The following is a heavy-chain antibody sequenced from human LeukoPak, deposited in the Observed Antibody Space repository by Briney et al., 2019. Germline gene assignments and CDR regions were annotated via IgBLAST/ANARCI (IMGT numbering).Heavy chain of an antibody. CDR3: ALQRITIFGVVTHDAFDI. V-gene: IGHV1-8*03. CDR1: GYTFTSYD. Sequence: ASVKVSCKASGYTFTSYDINWVRQATGQGLEWMGWMNPNSGNTGYAQKFQGRVTITRNTSISTAYMELSSLRSEDTAVYYCALQRITIFGVVTHDAFDIWGQGTMVTVSS. D-gene: IGHD3-3*01. CDR2: MNPNSGNT. J-gene: IGHJ3*02.